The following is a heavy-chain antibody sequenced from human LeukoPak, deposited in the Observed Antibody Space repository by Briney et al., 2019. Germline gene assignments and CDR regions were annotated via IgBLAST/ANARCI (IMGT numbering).Heavy chain of an antibody. CDR2: IYHSGST. CDR3: ARGAREYQLPAN. D-gene: IGHD2-2*01. Sequence: SETLSLTCAVSGGSISSGGYFWSWIRQPPGKGLEWIGYIYHSGSTYYNPSLKSRVTISVDRSKNQFSLKLSSVTAADTAVYYCARGAREYQLPANWGQGTMVTVSS. V-gene: IGHV4-30-2*01. J-gene: IGHJ3*01. CDR1: GGSISSGGYF.